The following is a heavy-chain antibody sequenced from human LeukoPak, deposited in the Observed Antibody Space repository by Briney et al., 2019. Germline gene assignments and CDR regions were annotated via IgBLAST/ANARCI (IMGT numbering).Heavy chain of an antibody. CDR2: ISGSGGST. D-gene: IGHD2-15*01. J-gene: IGHJ6*02. V-gene: IGHV3-23*01. CDR1: GFTFSSYA. CDR3: AKSIRAAEGGYYYYYGMDV. Sequence: PGGSLRLSCAASGFTFSSYAMSWVRQAPGKGLEWVSAISGSGGSTYYADSVKGRFTISRDNSKNTLYLQMNSLRAEDTAVYYCAKSIRAAEGGYYYYYGMDVWGQGTTVTVSS.